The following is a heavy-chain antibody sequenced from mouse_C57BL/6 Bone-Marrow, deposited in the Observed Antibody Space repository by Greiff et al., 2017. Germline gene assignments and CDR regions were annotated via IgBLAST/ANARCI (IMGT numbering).Heavy chain of an antibody. V-gene: IGHV5-4*01. CDR3: ARGLYDYGSSFAD. CDR2: ISDGGSYT. Sequence: EVQLVESGGGLVKPGASLKLSCAASGFTFSSYAMSWVRQTPEKRLEWVATISDGGSYTYYPDNVKGRFTISRDNAKNNLYLQMSNLKSEDTAMXDCARGLYDYGSSFADWGQGTLVTVSA. CDR1: GFTFSSYA. D-gene: IGHD1-1*01. J-gene: IGHJ3*01.